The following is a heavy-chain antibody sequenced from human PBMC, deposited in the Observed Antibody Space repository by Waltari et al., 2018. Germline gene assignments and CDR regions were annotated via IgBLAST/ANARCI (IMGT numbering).Heavy chain of an antibody. D-gene: IGHD2-15*01. J-gene: IGHJ5*02. CDR3: AREGDCRGGSCDSGYNWFDP. Sequence: QVQLQESGPGLVKPSETLSLTCTVSGGTISSHYWRWIRQPPGKGLEWIGYIYYMGSTNYNPSLKRRVTISVDTSKNQFSLKLSSVTAADTAVYYCAREGDCRGGSCDSGYNWFDPWGQGTLVTVSS. CDR2: IYYMGST. V-gene: IGHV4-59*11. CDR1: GGTISSHY.